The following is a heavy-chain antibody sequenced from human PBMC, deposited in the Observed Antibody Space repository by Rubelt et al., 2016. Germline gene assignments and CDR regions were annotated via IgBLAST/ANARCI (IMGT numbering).Heavy chain of an antibody. CDR3: ARVVVAARYRFDP. Sequence: VSSISSSSSYIYYADSVKGRFTISRDNSKNTLYLQMNSLRAEDTAVYYCARVVVAARYRFDPWGQGTLVTVSS. D-gene: IGHD2-15*01. J-gene: IGHJ5*02. V-gene: IGHV3-21*01. CDR2: ISSSSSYI.